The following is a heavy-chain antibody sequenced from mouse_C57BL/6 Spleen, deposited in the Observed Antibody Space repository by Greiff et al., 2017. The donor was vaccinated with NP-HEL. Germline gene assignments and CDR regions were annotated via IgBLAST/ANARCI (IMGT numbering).Heavy chain of an antibody. Sequence: VQLQQSGSELRSPGSSVKLSCKDFDSEVFPIAYMSWVRQKPGHGFEWIGGILPSIGRTIYGEKFEDKATLDADTLSNTAYLELNSLTSEDSAIYYCARRGVYYGSSYYFDVWGTGTTVTVSS. D-gene: IGHD1-1*01. CDR3: ARRGVYYGSSYYFDV. CDR1: DSEVFPIAY. V-gene: IGHV15-2*01. CDR2: ILPSIGRT. J-gene: IGHJ1*03.